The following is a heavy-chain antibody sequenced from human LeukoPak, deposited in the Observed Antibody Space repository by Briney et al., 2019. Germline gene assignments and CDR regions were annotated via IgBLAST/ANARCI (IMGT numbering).Heavy chain of an antibody. Sequence: GGSLRLSCAASGFTFSSYSMNWVRQAPGKGLEGVSSISSSRSYIYYADSVKGRFTISRDNAKNSLYLQMNSLRAEDTAVYYCARDMYSSGWYVRGCPFDIWGQGTMVTVSS. V-gene: IGHV3-21*01. CDR2: ISSSRSYI. J-gene: IGHJ3*02. CDR3: ARDMYSSGWYVRGCPFDI. CDR1: GFTFSSYS. D-gene: IGHD6-19*01.